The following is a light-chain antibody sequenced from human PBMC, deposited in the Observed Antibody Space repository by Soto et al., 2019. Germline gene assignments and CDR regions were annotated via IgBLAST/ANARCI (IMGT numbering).Light chain of an antibody. CDR2: AAS. J-gene: IGKJ5*01. Sequence: EIVMTQSPATLSVSPGERVTLSCRASQSVTSNLAWYQQKPGQAPRLLIYAASLRATDIPVRFSGTGSGTEFTLTITSLQSEDFAVYYCQHYNNWPPGRAFGQGTRLDIK. CDR1: QSVTSN. V-gene: IGKV3-15*01. CDR3: QHYNNWPPGRA.